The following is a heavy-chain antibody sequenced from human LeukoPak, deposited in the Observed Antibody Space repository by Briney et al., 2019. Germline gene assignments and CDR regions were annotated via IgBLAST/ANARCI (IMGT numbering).Heavy chain of an antibody. CDR1: GGSISSGSYY. CDR2: IYTSGST. V-gene: IGHV4-61*02. D-gene: IGHD3-10*01. Sequence: SETLSLTCTVSGGSISSGSYYWSWIRQPAGKGLEWIGRIYTSGSTNYNPSLKSRVTISVDTSKNQFSLKLSSVTAADTAVYYCARHSPNGSGSRIDEYYYYYGMDVWGQGTTVTVSS. J-gene: IGHJ6*02. CDR3: ARHSPNGSGSRIDEYYYYYGMDV.